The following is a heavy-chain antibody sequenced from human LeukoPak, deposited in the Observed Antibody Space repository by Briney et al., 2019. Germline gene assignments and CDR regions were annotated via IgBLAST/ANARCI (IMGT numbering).Heavy chain of an antibody. D-gene: IGHD6-13*01. Sequence: EASVKVSCKVSGYTLTELSMHWVRQAPGKGLEWMGGFDPEDGETIYAQKFQGRVTMTEDTSTDTAYMELSSLRSEDTAVYYCARSYSRSWADYFDYWGQGTLVTVSS. V-gene: IGHV1-24*01. CDR2: FDPEDGET. CDR1: GYTLTELS. CDR3: ARSYSRSWADYFDY. J-gene: IGHJ4*02.